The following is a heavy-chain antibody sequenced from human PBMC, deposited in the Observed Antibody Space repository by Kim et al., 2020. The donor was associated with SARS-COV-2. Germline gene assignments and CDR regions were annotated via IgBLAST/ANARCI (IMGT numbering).Heavy chain of an antibody. D-gene: IGHD2-2*01. CDR1: GFTFTSYG. CDR2: INNDNGNS. CDR3: TRDFRSACRGTSFHYFDF. V-gene: IGHV1-18*01. Sequence: ASVKVSCKASGFTFTSYGISWVRQAPGQGLEWMAWINNDNGNSNYVQSYRGRVSVTRDTSTSTAYMELRSLRSDDTGVYYCTRDFRSACRGTSFHYFDFWGQGTLVTVSS. J-gene: IGHJ4*02.